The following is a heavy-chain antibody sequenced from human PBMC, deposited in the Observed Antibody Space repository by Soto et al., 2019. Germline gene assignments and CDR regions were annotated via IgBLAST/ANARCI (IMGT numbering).Heavy chain of an antibody. CDR1: GFTFSSYA. Sequence: GGSLRLSCAASGFTFSSYAMSWVRQAPGKGLEWVSAISGSGGSTYYADSVKGRFTISRDNSKNTLYLQMNSLRAEDTAVYYCAKDGSAFYDILTGLDYWGQGTLVTVSS. CDR2: ISGSGGST. J-gene: IGHJ4*02. V-gene: IGHV3-23*01. CDR3: AKDGSAFYDILTGLDY. D-gene: IGHD3-9*01.